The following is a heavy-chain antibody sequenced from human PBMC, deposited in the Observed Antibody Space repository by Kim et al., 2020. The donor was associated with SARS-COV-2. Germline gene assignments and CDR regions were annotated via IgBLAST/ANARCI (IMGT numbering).Heavy chain of an antibody. D-gene: IGHD6-19*01. V-gene: IGHV3-23*01. J-gene: IGHJ4*02. CDR2: IIDTGDDT. CDR3: ARVVAVADTYYFTS. CDR1: GFTFSTYG. Sequence: GGSLRLSCAASGFTFSTYGMSWVRQAPGKGLEWVSSIIDTGDDTYYADSVRGRFTISRDNAKKTLFLQINSLRGDDTAIYYCARVVAVADTYYFTSWGQGTLVTVSA.